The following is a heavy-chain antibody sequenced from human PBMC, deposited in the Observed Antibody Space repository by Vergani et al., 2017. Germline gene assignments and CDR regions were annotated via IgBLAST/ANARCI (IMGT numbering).Heavy chain of an antibody. D-gene: IGHD2-2*01. Sequence: QVQLVQSGAEVKKPGASVKVSCKASGYTFTSYDINWVRQATGQGLEWMGWMNPNSGNTGYAQKFQGRVTMTRNTSISTAYMELSSLRSEDTAVYYCARDRYCSSTGCQRGGWFDPWGQGTLVAVSS. V-gene: IGHV1-8*01. CDR1: GYTFTSYD. CDR2: MNPNSGNT. J-gene: IGHJ5*02. CDR3: ARDRYCSSTGCQRGGWFDP.